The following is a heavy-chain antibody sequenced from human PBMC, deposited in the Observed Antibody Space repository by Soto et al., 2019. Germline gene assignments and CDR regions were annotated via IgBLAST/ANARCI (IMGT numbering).Heavy chain of an antibody. J-gene: IGHJ5*02. Sequence: SVKVSCHTSVYTFTAYGLAWLRQAPGQRPEWMGWVGTNNANTNYAQKFQGRVTMTSDRSTTTTYMEVTSLRHGDTAVYFCARSDDSTSYPLDLWGPGTLVTVSS. D-gene: IGHD4-4*01. CDR1: VYTFTAYG. CDR3: ARSDDSTSYPLDL. CDR2: VGTNNANT. V-gene: IGHV1-18*01.